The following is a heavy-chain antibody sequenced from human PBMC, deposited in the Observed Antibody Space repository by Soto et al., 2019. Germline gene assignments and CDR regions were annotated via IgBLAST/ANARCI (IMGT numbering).Heavy chain of an antibody. CDR2: ITGGSNTI. CDR3: AREDTIFGVIRYYMDV. J-gene: IGHJ6*03. Sequence: GGSLRLSCAASGFTFSSYTMNWVRQAPGKGLEWVSYITGGSNTIYYAESVKGRFTISRDNARNSLYLQMNSLRAEDTAVYYCAREDTIFGVIRYYMDVWGKGTTVTVSS. CDR1: GFTFSSYT. V-gene: IGHV3-48*01. D-gene: IGHD3-3*01.